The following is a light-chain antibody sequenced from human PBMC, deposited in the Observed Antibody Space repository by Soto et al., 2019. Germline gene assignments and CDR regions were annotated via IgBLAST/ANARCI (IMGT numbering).Light chain of an antibody. J-gene: IGLJ3*02. CDR2: EVD. V-gene: IGLV2-23*02. CDR3: SSYAGSRWV. Sequence: QSALTQPASVSGSPGQSITISCSGTTSDVGIYTLVSWYQQHPGKAPKLVIYEVDKRPSGVSNRFSGSRSGNTASLTISGLQSEDDADYDCSSYAGSRWVFGGGTKVTVL. CDR1: TSDVGIYTL.